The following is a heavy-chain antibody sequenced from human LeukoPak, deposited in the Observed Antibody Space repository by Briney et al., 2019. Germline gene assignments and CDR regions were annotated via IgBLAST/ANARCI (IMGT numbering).Heavy chain of an antibody. V-gene: IGHV3-21*01. CDR3: ARDGGDGYPGPYDY. Sequence: GGSLRLSRAASGFTFSSYSMNWARQAPGKGLEWVSSISSSSSYIYYADSVKGRFTISRDNAKNSLYLQMNSLRAEDTAVYYCARDGGDGYPGPYDYWGQGTLVTVSS. D-gene: IGHD5-24*01. CDR1: GFTFSSYS. J-gene: IGHJ4*02. CDR2: ISSSSSYI.